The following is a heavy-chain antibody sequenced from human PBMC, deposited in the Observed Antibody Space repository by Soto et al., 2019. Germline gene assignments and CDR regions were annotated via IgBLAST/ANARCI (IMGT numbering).Heavy chain of an antibody. Sequence: QALSLTSAISGDSVSSNSAAWNLIRQSPSRGLEWLGRTYYRSKWYNDYAVSVKSRITINPDTSKNQFSLQLNSVTPEDTAVYYCAREGGLGYCSSTSCYTSNWFDPWGQGTLVTVSS. CDR2: TYYRSKWYN. V-gene: IGHV6-1*01. J-gene: IGHJ5*02. CDR3: AREGGLGYCSSTSCYTSNWFDP. CDR1: GDSVSSNSAA. D-gene: IGHD2-2*02.